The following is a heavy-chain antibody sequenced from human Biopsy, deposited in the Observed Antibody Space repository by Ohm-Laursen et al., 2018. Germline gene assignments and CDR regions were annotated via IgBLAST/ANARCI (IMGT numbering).Heavy chain of an antibody. CDR3: ARAGRYCSGGGCYSWFDS. CDR1: GFSFSDNC. V-gene: IGHV3-72*01. D-gene: IGHD2-15*01. Sequence: SLRLSCTAFGFSFSDNCMDWVRQAPGKGLEWVGRIRDKANSYTTDYAASVKGRFTISRDDSKNSLYLQMNSLKTEDTALYYCARAGRYCSGGGCYSWFDSWGQGTLVTVSS. CDR2: IRDKANSYTT. J-gene: IGHJ5*01.